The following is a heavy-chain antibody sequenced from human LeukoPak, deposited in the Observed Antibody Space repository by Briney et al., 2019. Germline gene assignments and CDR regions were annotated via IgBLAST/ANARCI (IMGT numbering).Heavy chain of an antibody. CDR2: ISSSSSTI. Sequence: GGSLRLSCAASGFTFSSYSMNWVRQAPGKGLEWVSYISSSSSTIYYAGSVKGRFTISRDNAKNSLYLQMNSLRAEDTAVYYCASTPDHYSSSWYGSYWGQGTLVTVSS. CDR3: ASTPDHYSSSWYGSY. J-gene: IGHJ4*02. D-gene: IGHD6-13*01. V-gene: IGHV3-48*04. CDR1: GFTFSSYS.